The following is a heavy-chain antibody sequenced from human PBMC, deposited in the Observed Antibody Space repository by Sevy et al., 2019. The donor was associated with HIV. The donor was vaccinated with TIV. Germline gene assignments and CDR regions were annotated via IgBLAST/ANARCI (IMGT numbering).Heavy chain of an antibody. CDR3: ARLKRGDYDYDSAADHAALRNRPFDY. CDR2: VYDRGST. Sequence: SETLSLTCTVSGGSISSNYWSWIRQPPGKGLEWVGSVYDRGSTNYNSSLRSRVTISIDTSRSQVSLRLSSVTAADTVVYYCARLKRGDYDYDSAADHAALRNRPFDYWGQGTRVTVSS. V-gene: IGHV4-59*12. J-gene: IGHJ4*02. CDR1: GGSISSNY. D-gene: IGHD4-17*01.